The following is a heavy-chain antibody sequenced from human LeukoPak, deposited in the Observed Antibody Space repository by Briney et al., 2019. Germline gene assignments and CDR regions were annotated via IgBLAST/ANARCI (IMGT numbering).Heavy chain of an antibody. CDR1: GFTFSSYA. Sequence: GGSLRLSCSASGFTFSSYAMHWVRQAPGKGLEYVSAISSNGGSTYYADSAKGRFTISRDNSKNTLYLQMSSLRAEDTAVYYCVKGIVATISYFDYWGQGTLVTVSS. CDR2: ISSNGGST. V-gene: IGHV3-64D*06. CDR3: VKGIVATISYFDY. J-gene: IGHJ4*02. D-gene: IGHD5-12*01.